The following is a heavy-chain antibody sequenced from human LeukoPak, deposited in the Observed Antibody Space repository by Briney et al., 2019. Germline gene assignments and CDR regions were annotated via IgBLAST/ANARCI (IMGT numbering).Heavy chain of an antibody. Sequence: GSLRLSCAASGFTFSSYAMSWVRQAPGKGLEWVSAISGSGGSTYYADSVKGRFTISRDNSKNTLYLQMNSLRAEDTAVYYCAKDREASSSSWSSLYYFDYWGQGTLVTVSS. V-gene: IGHV3-23*01. D-gene: IGHD6-13*01. CDR2: ISGSGGST. J-gene: IGHJ4*02. CDR3: AKDREASSSSWSSLYYFDY. CDR1: GFTFSSYA.